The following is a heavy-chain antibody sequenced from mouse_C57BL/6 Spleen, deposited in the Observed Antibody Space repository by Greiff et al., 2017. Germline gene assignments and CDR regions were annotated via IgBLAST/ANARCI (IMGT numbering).Heavy chain of an antibody. J-gene: IGHJ4*01. D-gene: IGHD1-1*01. CDR2: IDPSDSYT. CDR3: ARGRNYDYYYAMDY. CDR1: GYTFTSYW. V-gene: IGHV1-50*01. Sequence: VQLQQPGAELVKPGASVKLSCKASGYTFTSYWMQWVKQRPGQGLEWIGEIDPSDSYTNYNQKFKGKATLTVDTSSSTAYMQLSSLTSEDSAVYYCARGRNYDYYYAMDYWGQGTSVTVSS.